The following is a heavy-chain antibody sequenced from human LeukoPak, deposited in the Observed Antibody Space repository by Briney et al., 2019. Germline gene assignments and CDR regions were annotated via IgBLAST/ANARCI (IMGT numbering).Heavy chain of an antibody. Sequence: SETLSLTCTVPGGSISSYYWSWIRQPAGKGLEWIGRIYTSGSTNYNPSLKSRVTISVDKSKNQFSLKLSSVTAADTAVYYCAREGIFGVVIIARPFDYWGQGTLVTVSS. CDR1: GGSISSYY. D-gene: IGHD3-3*01. V-gene: IGHV4-4*07. CDR3: AREGIFGVVIIARPFDY. J-gene: IGHJ4*02. CDR2: IYTSGST.